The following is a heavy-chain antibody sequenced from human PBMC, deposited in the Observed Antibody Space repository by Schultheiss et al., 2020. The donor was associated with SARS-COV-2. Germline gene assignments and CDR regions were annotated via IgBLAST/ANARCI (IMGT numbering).Heavy chain of an antibody. CDR1: GGSISSTNYY. V-gene: IGHV4-39*02. J-gene: IGHJ6*02. CDR2: IYYGGNT. Sequence: SETLSLTCTVSGGSISSTNYYWGWIRQPPGKGLEWIGNIYYGGNTYYNPSLKSRVTISVDTSKNQFSLRLSSVTAADTAVYYCARDPFVWSSYYYGMDVWGQGSTGTVSS. D-gene: IGHD3-3*01. CDR3: ARDPFVWSSYYYGMDV.